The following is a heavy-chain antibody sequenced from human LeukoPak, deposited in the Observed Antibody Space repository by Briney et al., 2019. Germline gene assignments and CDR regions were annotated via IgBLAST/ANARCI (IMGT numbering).Heavy chain of an antibody. CDR3: ARGLTTDYGAFNI. CDR2: IHYTGTV. D-gene: IGHD4-17*01. V-gene: IGHV4-59*01. Sequence: SETLSLTCTVSGGTISWFYWSWIRQSPGRGLEGIAYIHYTGTVNYNPAHKRRATISVDMSNNPYSLELTFVTSADTAVYYCARGLTTDYGAFNIWGQGTAVSVSS. CDR1: GGTISWFY. J-gene: IGHJ3*02.